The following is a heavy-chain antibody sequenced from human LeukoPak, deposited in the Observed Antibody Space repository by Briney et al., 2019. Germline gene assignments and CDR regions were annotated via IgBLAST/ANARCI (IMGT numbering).Heavy chain of an antibody. V-gene: IGHV4-59*01. CDR2: VYYSGST. CDR3: ARAYYYDSSGYGSGLDP. Sequence: SETLSLTCTVSGGSISSYYWSWIRQPPGKGLEWIGYVYYSGSTNYNPSLKSRVTISVDTSKNQFSLKLSSVTAADTAVYYCARAYYYDSSGYGSGLDPWGQGTLVTVSS. D-gene: IGHD3-22*01. CDR1: GGSISSYY. J-gene: IGHJ5*02.